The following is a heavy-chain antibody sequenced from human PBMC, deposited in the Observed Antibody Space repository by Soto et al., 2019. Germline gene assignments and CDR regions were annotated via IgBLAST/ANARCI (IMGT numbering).Heavy chain of an antibody. Sequence: GESLKISCAASGFTFSSYAMHWVRQAPGKGLEWVAVISYDGSNKYYADSVKGRFTISRDNSKNTLYLQMNSLRAEDTAVYYCASPMIVVVDYYFDYWGQGTLVTVSS. CDR3: ASPMIVVVDYYFDY. V-gene: IGHV3-30-3*01. CDR1: GFTFSSYA. J-gene: IGHJ4*02. CDR2: ISYDGSNK. D-gene: IGHD3-22*01.